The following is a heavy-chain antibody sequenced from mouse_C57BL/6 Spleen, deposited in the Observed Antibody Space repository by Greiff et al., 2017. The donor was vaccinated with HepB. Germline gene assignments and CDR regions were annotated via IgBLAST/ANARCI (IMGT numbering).Heavy chain of an antibody. CDR3: ASPMTTVDYFDY. V-gene: IGHV1-64*01. D-gene: IGHD1-1*01. J-gene: IGHJ2*01. Sequence: QVHVKQSGAELVKPGASVKLSCKASGYTFTSYWMHWVKQRPGQGLEWIGMIHPNSGSTNYNEKFKSKATLTVDKSSSTAYMQLSSLTSEDSAVYYCASPMTTVDYFDYWGQGTTLTVSS. CDR1: GYTFTSYW. CDR2: IHPNSGST.